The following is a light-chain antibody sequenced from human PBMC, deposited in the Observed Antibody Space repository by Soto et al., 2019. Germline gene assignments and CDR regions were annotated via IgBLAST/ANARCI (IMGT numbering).Light chain of an antibody. CDR2: SAS. Sequence: IQMTQSPSSLSASHGDRVTITCRASQTIGRYLNWYQQKPGKAPKLLIYSASGGVPSNFSGGGSGTEFTLTISSLQPEDSATYYCQQSYSTRYTFGQGTRLEIK. CDR3: QQSYSTRYT. J-gene: IGKJ5*01. V-gene: IGKV1-39*01. CDR1: QTIGRY.